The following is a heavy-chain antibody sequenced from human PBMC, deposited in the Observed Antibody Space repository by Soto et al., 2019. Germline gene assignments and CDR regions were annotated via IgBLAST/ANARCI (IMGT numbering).Heavy chain of an antibody. CDR1: GFTFSTHG. Sequence: GGSLRLSCEVSGFTFSTHGMYWVRQAPGKGLEWVAGTSYDGTNKYYARSVQGRFTISRENSMKTLYLQMNSLRTEDTAVYYCAKDLSGARWYYDALDVWGQGTTVTVSS. CDR3: AKDLSGARWYYDALDV. D-gene: IGHD2-15*01. V-gene: IGHV3-30*18. J-gene: IGHJ6*02. CDR2: TSYDGTNK.